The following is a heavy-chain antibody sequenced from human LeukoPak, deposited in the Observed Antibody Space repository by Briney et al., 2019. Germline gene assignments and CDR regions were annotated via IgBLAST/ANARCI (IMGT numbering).Heavy chain of an antibody. D-gene: IGHD3-22*01. CDR1: GFTFSSYS. V-gene: IGHV3-21*04. J-gene: IGHJ2*01. Sequence: GGSLRLSCAASGFTFSSYSMNWVRQAPGKGLEWVSSISSSSSYIYYADSVKGRFTISRDNAKNSLYLQMNSLRAEDTAVYYCAKGLQGSSGYGWYFDLWGRGTLVTVSS. CDR3: AKGLQGSSGYGWYFDL. CDR2: ISSSSSYI.